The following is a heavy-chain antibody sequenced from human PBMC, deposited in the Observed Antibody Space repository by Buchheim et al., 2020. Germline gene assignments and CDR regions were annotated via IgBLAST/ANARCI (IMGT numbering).Heavy chain of an antibody. CDR3: ARPSGSGNFFEPPQD. J-gene: IGHJ1*01. V-gene: IGHV3-72*01. D-gene: IGHD3-10*01. CDR2: IRNAANSYTT. CDR1: GFIFSDYY. Sequence: EVQLVESGGGLVQPGGSLRLSCAASGFIFSDYYMDWVRQAPGKGLEWVGRIRNAANSYTTEYAASVKGRFIISRDDSKKSLYLEMNSLQIEDTAIYYCARPSGSGNFFEPPQDWGQG.